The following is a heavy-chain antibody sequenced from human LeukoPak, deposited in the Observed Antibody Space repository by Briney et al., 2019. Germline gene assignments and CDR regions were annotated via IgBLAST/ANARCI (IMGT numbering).Heavy chain of an antibody. CDR3: ARGFDRGYSRTPFDP. D-gene: IGHD5-18*01. CDR2: INPNSGGT. V-gene: IGHV1-2*04. Sequence: ASVKVSCKASGYTFTSYYMHWVRQAPGQGLEWMGWINPNSGGTNYAQKFQGWVTMTRDTSISTAYMELSRLRSDDTAVYYCARGFDRGYSRTPFDPWGQGTLVTVSS. CDR1: GYTFTSYY. J-gene: IGHJ5*02.